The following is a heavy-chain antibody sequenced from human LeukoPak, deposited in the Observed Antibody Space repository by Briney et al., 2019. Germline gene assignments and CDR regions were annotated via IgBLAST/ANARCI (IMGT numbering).Heavy chain of an antibody. D-gene: IGHD5-24*01. CDR1: GFTFSIYS. CDR3: ARDQGRWLPDY. V-gene: IGHV3-48*01. Sequence: PGGSLRLSCAASGFTFSIYSMNWVRQAPGTGLEWVSYISSSSSTIFQLDSVKGRFTISRDNAKNSLYLQMNSLRAEDTAMYYCARDQGRWLPDYWGQGTLVTVSS. CDR2: ISSSSSTI. J-gene: IGHJ4*02.